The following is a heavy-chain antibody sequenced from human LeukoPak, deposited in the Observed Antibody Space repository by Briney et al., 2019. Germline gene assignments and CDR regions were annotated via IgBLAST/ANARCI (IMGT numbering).Heavy chain of an antibody. CDR3: ARHLFGSGYYPDY. V-gene: IGHV4-39*01. J-gene: IGHJ4*02. CDR2: FYYSGST. D-gene: IGHD3-22*01. CDR1: GGSISSSNYY. Sequence: SETLSLTCTVSGGSISSSNYYWGWIRQPPGKALEWIGTFYYSGSTYYNPSLKSRVTISVDTSKNQFSLKLTSVTAADTAVYYCARHLFGSGYYPDYWGQGTLVTVSS.